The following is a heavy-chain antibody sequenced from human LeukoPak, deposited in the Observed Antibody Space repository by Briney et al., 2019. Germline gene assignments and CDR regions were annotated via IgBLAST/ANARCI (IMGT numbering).Heavy chain of an antibody. CDR1: GGSISGYY. J-gene: IGHJ4*02. CDR2: IYYSGST. V-gene: IGHV4-59*08. D-gene: IGHD6-19*01. CDR3: ARLASSGWSHCDY. Sequence: PSETLSLTCTVSGGSISGYYWSWIRQPPGKGPEWIGYIYYSGSTNYNPSLKSRVTISVDTSKNQFSLKMNSVTAADTAVYYCARLASSGWSHCDYWCQGTLVTVSS.